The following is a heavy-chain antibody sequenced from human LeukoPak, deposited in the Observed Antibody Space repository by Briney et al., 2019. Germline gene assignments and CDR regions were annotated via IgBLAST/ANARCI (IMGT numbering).Heavy chain of an antibody. J-gene: IGHJ4*02. CDR1: GYSFTTYW. Sequence: GESLKISCKGSGYSFTTYWIAWVRQMPGKGLEWVGIIYPGDSDTRYSPSFEGQVTISADKSISTAYLQWSSLKASDTAMYYCARPKTRGNPPKYWGQGTLVTVSS. CDR3: ARPKTRGNPPKY. D-gene: IGHD6-6*01. CDR2: IYPGDSDT. V-gene: IGHV5-51*01.